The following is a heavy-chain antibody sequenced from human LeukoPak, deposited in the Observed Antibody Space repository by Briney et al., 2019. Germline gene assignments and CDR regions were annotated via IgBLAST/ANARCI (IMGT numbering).Heavy chain of an antibody. CDR3: AKDKWQWLRLPDY. CDR1: GITFSNYA. D-gene: IGHD5-12*01. CDR2: ISGSAHKI. V-gene: IGHV3-23*01. J-gene: IGHJ4*02. Sequence: GGSLRLSCVASGITFSNYAVSWVRQAPEKGLDWVSVISGSAHKIRYADSVKGRFTISRDNSENIVYLQMNNLRVEDTAVYYCAKDKWQWLRLPDYWGQGTLVTVSS.